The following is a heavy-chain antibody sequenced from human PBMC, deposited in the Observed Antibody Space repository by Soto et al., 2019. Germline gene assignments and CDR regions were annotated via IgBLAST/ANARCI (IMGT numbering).Heavy chain of an antibody. J-gene: IGHJ4*02. CDR2: IYYSGST. CDR3: ATALNPHEANFDY. Sequence: QLQLQESGPGLVKPSETLSLTCTVSGGSISSSSYYWGWIRQPPGKGLEWIGSIYYSGSTYYNPPLKCRVTMSVDTSKNQFSLKLSSVTAADTAVYYCATALNPHEANFDYWGQGTLVTVSS. V-gene: IGHV4-39*01. CDR1: GGSISSSSYY.